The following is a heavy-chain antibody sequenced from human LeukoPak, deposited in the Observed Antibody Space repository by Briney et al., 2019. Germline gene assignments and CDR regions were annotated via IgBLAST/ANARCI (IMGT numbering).Heavy chain of an antibody. CDR3: AKDGSRVGAVHY. J-gene: IGHJ4*02. CDR2: ISGSGGST. V-gene: IGHV3-23*01. D-gene: IGHD1-26*01. Sequence: ETLSLTCTVSGYSISSGYYWGWIRHPPGKGLEWFSAISGSGGSTYYADSVKGRFTISRDNSKNTLYLQMNSLRAEDTAVYYCAKDGSRVGAVHYWGQGTLVTVSS. CDR1: GYSISSGYY.